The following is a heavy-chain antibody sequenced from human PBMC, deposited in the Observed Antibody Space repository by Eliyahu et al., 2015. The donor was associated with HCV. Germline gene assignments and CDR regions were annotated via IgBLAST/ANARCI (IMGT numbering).Heavy chain of an antibody. CDR3: ARDPIVSTPNLYYYYYGMDV. D-gene: IGHD5/OR15-5a*01. Sequence: SSVKVSCKASGGTFSSYAISWVRQAPGQGLEWMGGIIPIFGTANYAQKFQGRXTITADESTSTAXMELSSLRSEDTAVXYCARDPIVSTPNLYYYYYGMDVWGQGTTVTVSS. CDR2: IIPIFGTA. V-gene: IGHV1-69*01. CDR1: GGTFSSYA. J-gene: IGHJ6*02.